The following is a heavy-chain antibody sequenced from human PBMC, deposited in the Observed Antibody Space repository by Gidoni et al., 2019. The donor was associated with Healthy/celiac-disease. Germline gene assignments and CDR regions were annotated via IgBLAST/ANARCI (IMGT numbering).Heavy chain of an antibody. J-gene: IGHJ4*02. D-gene: IGHD3-22*01. CDR2: IDWDDDK. CDR1: GFSLSTSGMC. V-gene: IGHV2-70*01. CDR3: ARMRGGSSGVDSGCFDY. Sequence: QVTLRESGPALVKPTQSLTLTCTFSGFSLSTSGMCVSWIRQPPGKALEWLALIDWDDDKYYSTSLKTRLTSSKDTSKNQVVLTMTNMDPVDTATYYCARMRGGSSGVDSGCFDYWGQGTLVTVSS.